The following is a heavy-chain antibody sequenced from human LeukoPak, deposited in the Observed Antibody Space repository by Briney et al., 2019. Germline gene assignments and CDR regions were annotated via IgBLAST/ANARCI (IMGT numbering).Heavy chain of an antibody. CDR2: ISGSGGST. CDR1: GFTFSSYS. V-gene: IGHV3-23*01. CDR3: AKGRGYYDSSGYSH. D-gene: IGHD3-22*01. Sequence: GGSLRLSCAASGFTFSSYSMNWVRQAPGKGLEWVSSISGSGGSTFYADSVKGRFTISRDNSKNTLYLQMNSLRAEDTAVYYCAKGRGYYDSSGYSHWGQGTLVTVSS. J-gene: IGHJ1*01.